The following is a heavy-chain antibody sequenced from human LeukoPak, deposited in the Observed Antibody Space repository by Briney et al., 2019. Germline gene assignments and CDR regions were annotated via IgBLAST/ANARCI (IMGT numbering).Heavy chain of an antibody. D-gene: IGHD4-11*01. Sequence: ASVKVSCKASGGTFSSYAISWVRQAPGQGLEWMGWISAYNGNTNYAQKLQGRVTMTTDTSTSTAYMELRSLRSDDTAVYYCARTYSNYGISSDLDYWGQGTLVTVSS. CDR1: GGTFSSYA. J-gene: IGHJ4*02. CDR2: ISAYNGNT. V-gene: IGHV1-18*01. CDR3: ARTYSNYGISSDLDY.